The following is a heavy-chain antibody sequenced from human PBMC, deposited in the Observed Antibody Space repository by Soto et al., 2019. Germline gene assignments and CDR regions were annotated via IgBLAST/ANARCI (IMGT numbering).Heavy chain of an antibody. CDR1: DFPFNSYA. D-gene: IGHD3-22*01. CDR3: AKEPYHDERSGYSYHAFEI. J-gene: IGHJ3*02. Sequence: PGVSLSLSCAASDFPFNSYAMSWVRQATGQGLEWVSAISGSGYSIYYADSVKGRFTISRDNSKNTLYLQMNSLRAEDTAVYYCAKEPYHDERSGYSYHAFEIWGHGTLGT. CDR2: ISGSGYSI. V-gene: IGHV3-23*01.